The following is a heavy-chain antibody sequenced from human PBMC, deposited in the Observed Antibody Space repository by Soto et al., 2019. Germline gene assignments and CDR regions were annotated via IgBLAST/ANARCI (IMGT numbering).Heavy chain of an antibody. CDR3: AKDFTSGIVVVPASRGYAFDI. J-gene: IGHJ3*02. V-gene: IGHV3-23*01. CDR1: GFTFSSYA. CDR2: ISGSGGST. Sequence: GGSLRLSCAASGFTFSSYAMSWVRQAPGKGLEWVSAISGSGGSTYYADSVKGRFTISSDNSKNTLYLQMNSLRAEDTAVYYCAKDFTSGIVVVPASRGYAFDIGGQGTMVTVS. D-gene: IGHD2-2*01.